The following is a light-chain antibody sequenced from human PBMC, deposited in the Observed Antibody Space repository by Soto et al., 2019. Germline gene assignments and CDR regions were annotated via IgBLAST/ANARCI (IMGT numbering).Light chain of an antibody. CDR2: EVN. J-gene: IGLJ1*01. Sequence: QSVLTQPPSASGSPGQSVAISCTGTSSDVGGYNYVSWYQLHPGKAPKLMIYEVNMRPSGVPDRFSGSKSGNTASLTVSGLRAEDEADYYCSSYAGSNNYVFGIGTKVTVL. CDR3: SSYAGSNNYV. V-gene: IGLV2-8*01. CDR1: SSDVGGYNY.